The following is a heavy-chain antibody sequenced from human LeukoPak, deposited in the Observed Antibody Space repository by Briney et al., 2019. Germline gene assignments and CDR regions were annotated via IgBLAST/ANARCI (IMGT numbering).Heavy chain of an antibody. CDR1: GFTFDDYT. V-gene: IGHV3-43*01. CDR3: AKESLGDYYDSSGYSPAFDY. CDR2: ISWDGGRT. J-gene: IGHJ4*02. D-gene: IGHD3-22*01. Sequence: GGSLRLSCEASGFTFDDYTMHWVRQAPGKGLEWNSLISWDGGRTYYADSVKGRFTISRDNSKNSLYLQMNNLRTEDTALYYCAKESLGDYYDSSGYSPAFDYWGQGTLVTVSS.